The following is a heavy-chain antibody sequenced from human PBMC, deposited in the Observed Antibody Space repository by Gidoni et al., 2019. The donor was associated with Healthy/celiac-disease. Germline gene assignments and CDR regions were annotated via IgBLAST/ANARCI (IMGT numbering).Heavy chain of an antibody. J-gene: IGHJ6*02. CDR3: ARDPTLYSSGWYESELHYYGMDV. Sequence: QAQLVQSGAEVKKPGSSVKVTCKASGGTFSSYAISWVRQAPGQGLEWMGGIIPILGTANYAQKFQGRVTITADESASTAYMELSSLRSEDTAVYYCARDPTLYSSGWYESELHYYGMDVWGQGTTVTVSS. CDR1: GGTFSSYA. CDR2: IIPILGTA. V-gene: IGHV1-69*01. D-gene: IGHD6-19*01.